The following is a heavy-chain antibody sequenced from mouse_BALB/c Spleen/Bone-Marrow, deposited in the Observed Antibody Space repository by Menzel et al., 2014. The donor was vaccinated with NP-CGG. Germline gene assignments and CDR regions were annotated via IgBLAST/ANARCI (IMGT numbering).Heavy chain of an antibody. V-gene: IGHV1-7*01. CDR2: INPSTGYT. CDR3: ARDDYDAFAY. CDR1: GYTFTSYW. J-gene: IGHJ3*01. D-gene: IGHD2-4*01. Sequence: VKLQESGAELAKPGASVKMSCKASGYTFTSYWMHWIKQRPGQGLEWIGYINPSTGYTEYNQPFKGKATLTAVKSSTTAYMQLSSLTSEDSAVYYCARDDYDAFAYWGQGTLVTVSA.